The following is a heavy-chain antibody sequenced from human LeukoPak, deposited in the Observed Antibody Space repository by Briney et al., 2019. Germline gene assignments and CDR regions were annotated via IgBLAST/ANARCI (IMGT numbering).Heavy chain of an antibody. CDR1: GFTFSSYA. D-gene: IGHD6-19*01. CDR2: ISYDGSNK. J-gene: IGHJ3*02. V-gene: IGHV3-30-3*01. Sequence: GRSLRLSCAASGFTFSSYAMHWVRQAPGKGLEWVAVISYDGSNKYYADSVKGRFTISRDNSKNTLYLQMNSLRVEDTAVYYCAKDLRQWLLQWGAFDIWGQGTMVTVSS. CDR3: AKDLRQWLLQWGAFDI.